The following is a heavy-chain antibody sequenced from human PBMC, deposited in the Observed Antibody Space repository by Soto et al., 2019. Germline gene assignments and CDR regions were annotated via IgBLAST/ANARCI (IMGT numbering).Heavy chain of an antibody. CDR3: AKLIRGVIMNDY. D-gene: IGHD3-10*01. CDR2: ISGSGGST. V-gene: IGHV3-23*01. CDR1: GFTFSSYA. Sequence: EVQLLESGGGLVQPGGSLRLSCAASGFTFSSYAMSWVRQAPGKGLEWVSAISGSGGSTYYADSVKGRFTISRDNSKNTLYLQMNSLRAEDTSVYYCAKLIRGVIMNDYWGQGTLVTVSS. J-gene: IGHJ4*02.